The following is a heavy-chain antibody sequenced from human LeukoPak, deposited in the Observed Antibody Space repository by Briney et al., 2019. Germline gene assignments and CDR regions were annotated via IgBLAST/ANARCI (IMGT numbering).Heavy chain of an antibody. J-gene: IGHJ6*04. CDR1: GFTFSSYA. D-gene: IGHD6-13*01. Sequence: GGSLRLSGSASGFTFSSYAMHWVRQAPGKGLEYVSAISSNGGSTYYADSVKGRFTISRDNSKNTLYLQMSSLRAEDTAVYYCVKDHEPAAAGTYYYYGMDVWGKGTTVTVSS. CDR2: ISSNGGST. V-gene: IGHV3-64D*06. CDR3: VKDHEPAAAGTYYYYGMDV.